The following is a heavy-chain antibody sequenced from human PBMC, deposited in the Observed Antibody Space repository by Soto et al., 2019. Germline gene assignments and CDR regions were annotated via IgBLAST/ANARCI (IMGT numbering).Heavy chain of an antibody. Sequence: QVQLVQSGAEVKKPGASVKVSCKASGYTFTSYGISWVRQAPGQGLEWMGWISAYNGNTNYAQKLQGRVTMTTDTSTSTAYMELRSLRSDDTAVYYCARVRVLMVYAIYYCYYMDVWGKGTTVTVSS. CDR2: ISAYNGNT. D-gene: IGHD2-8*01. CDR1: GYTFTSYG. V-gene: IGHV1-18*01. J-gene: IGHJ6*03. CDR3: ARVRVLMVYAIYYCYYMDV.